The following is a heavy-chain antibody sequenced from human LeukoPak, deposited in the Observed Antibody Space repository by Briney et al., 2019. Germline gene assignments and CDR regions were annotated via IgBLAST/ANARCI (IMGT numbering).Heavy chain of an antibody. CDR3: ARGALYDDSSAY. CDR1: GGTFSSYA. V-gene: IGHV1-69*05. J-gene: IGHJ4*02. CDR2: IIPIFGTV. D-gene: IGHD3-22*01. Sequence: SVKVSCKASGGTFSSYAISWVRQAPGQGLEWMGRIIPIFGTVNYAQKFQGRVTITTDESTSTAYMELSSLRSEDTAVYYCARGALYDDSSAYWGQGTLVTVSS.